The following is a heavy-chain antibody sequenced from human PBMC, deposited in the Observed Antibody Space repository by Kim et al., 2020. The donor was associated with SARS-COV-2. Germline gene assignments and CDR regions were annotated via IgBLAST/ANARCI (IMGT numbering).Heavy chain of an antibody. J-gene: IGHJ5*02. CDR1: GYTFTSYG. Sequence: ASVKVSCKASGYTFTSYGISLVRQAPGQGLEWMGWISAYNGNTNYAQKLQGRVTMTTDTSTSTAYMELRSLRSDDTAVYYCARARGNGYGSGSYYNVLGWFDPWGQGTLVTVSS. CDR2: ISAYNGNT. D-gene: IGHD3-10*01. CDR3: ARARGNGYGSGSYYNVLGWFDP. V-gene: IGHV1-18*01.